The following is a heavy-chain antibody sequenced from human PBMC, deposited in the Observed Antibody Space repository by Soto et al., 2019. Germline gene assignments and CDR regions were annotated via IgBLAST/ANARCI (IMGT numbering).Heavy chain of an antibody. CDR1: GFTFSNAW. Sequence: GGSLRLSCAASGFTFSNAWMNWVRQAPGKGLEWVGRIKRKTDGGTTDYAAPVKGRFTISRDDSKNTLYLQMNSLKTEDTAVYYCTTGLVLERRGDAFDIWGQGTMVTVSS. J-gene: IGHJ3*02. CDR2: IKRKTDGGTT. D-gene: IGHD1-1*01. V-gene: IGHV3-15*07. CDR3: TTGLVLERRGDAFDI.